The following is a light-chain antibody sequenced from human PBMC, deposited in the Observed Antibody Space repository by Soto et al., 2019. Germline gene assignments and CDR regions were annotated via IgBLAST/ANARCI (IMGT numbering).Light chain of an antibody. CDR3: QSYDSSLSVGV. J-gene: IGLJ3*02. Sequence: QSVLTQPPSVSGAPGQRVTISCTGSSSNIGAGYDVHWYQQLPGTAPKLLIYGNSNRPSGVPDRFSGSKSGTSASLAITGLRAEDEADYYCQSYDSSLSVGVFGGGTTLTVL. CDR1: SSNIGAGYD. V-gene: IGLV1-40*01. CDR2: GNS.